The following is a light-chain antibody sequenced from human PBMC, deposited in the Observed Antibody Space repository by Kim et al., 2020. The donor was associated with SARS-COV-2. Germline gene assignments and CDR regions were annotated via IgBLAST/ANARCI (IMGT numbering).Light chain of an antibody. Sequence: VALGQTVRITCQGDSLRIYYATWDQQKPGQAPIVVSYGKNNRPSGIPDRFSGSSSGDTASLTITGTQAGDEADYYCNSRGSNDNVLFGGGTKLTVL. CDR2: GKN. CDR3: NSRGSNDNVL. J-gene: IGLJ2*01. V-gene: IGLV3-19*01. CDR1: SLRIYY.